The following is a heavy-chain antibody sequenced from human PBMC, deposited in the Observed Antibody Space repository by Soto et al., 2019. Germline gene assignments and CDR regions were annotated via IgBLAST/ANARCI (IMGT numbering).Heavy chain of an antibody. V-gene: IGHV4-4*07. CDR1: GGSMSSYY. CDR2: LYTGAGGST. Sequence: SETRSLTCTVSGGSMSSYYWNWIRQPAGKGLEWIGRLYTGAGGSTNYNPSLRSRVTMSVDTSKNQFSLKLSSVTAAATAVYYCAKEYYHDAGPDFWGQGTLVTVSS. J-gene: IGHJ4*02. CDR3: AKEYYHDAGPDF. D-gene: IGHD3-22*01.